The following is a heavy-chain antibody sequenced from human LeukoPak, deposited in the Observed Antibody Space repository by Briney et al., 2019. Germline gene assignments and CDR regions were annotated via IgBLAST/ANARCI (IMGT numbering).Heavy chain of an antibody. Sequence: PGGCLRLSCAASGFTVSSNYMSWVRQAPGKGLDWVSVIYSGGNTYYADSVKGRFTISRDNSKNTLYLQMNSLRAEDTAVYYCARDRVGATTNFDYWGQGTLVTVSS. CDR1: GFTVSSNY. D-gene: IGHD1-26*01. CDR2: IYSGGNT. CDR3: ARDRVGATTNFDY. J-gene: IGHJ4*02. V-gene: IGHV3-53*01.